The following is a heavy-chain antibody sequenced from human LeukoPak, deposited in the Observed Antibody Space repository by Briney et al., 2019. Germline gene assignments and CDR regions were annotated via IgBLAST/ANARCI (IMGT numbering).Heavy chain of an antibody. J-gene: IGHJ4*02. CDR2: IYSGGST. CDR1: GFTVSSNY. V-gene: IGHV3-53*01. D-gene: IGHD3-16*02. Sequence: PGGSLRLSCAASGFTVSSNYMSWVRQAPGKGLEWVSVIYSGGSTYYADSVKGRFTISGDNSKNTLYLQMNSLRAEDTAVYYCARVWGDYVWGSYRYDYWGQGTLVTVSS. CDR3: ARVWGDYVWGSYRYDY.